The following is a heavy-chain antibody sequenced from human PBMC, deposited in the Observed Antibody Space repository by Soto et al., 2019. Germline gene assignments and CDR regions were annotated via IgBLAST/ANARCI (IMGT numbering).Heavy chain of an antibody. CDR1: GGTFSSYA. CDR3: ATCLGGGDYDYVWGSYTYDY. V-gene: IGHV1-69*01. D-gene: IGHD3-16*01. Sequence: QVQLVQSGAEVKKPGSSVKVSCKASGGTFSSYAISWVRQAPGQGLEWMGGIIPIFGTANYAQKFQGRVTITADESTSTAYRELSSLRSEDTAVYYCATCLGGGDYDYVWGSYTYDYWGQGTLVTVSS. J-gene: IGHJ4*02. CDR2: IIPIFGTA.